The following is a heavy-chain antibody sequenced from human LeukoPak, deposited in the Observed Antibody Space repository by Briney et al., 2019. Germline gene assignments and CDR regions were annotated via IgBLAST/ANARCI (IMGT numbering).Heavy chain of an antibody. V-gene: IGHV4-38-2*02. D-gene: IGHD3-22*01. CDR1: GYSISRGYY. J-gene: IGHJ3*02. CDR3: ARGRYYYDSSGYYTDAFDI. CDR2: IYHSGST. Sequence: AETVSLTCTLSGYSISRGYYWGWIRQPPGKGLEWIGSIYHSGSTYYNPSLKGRVTISVDTSKNQFSLKLSSVTAADTAVYYCARGRYYYDSSGYYTDAFDIWGQGTMVTVSS.